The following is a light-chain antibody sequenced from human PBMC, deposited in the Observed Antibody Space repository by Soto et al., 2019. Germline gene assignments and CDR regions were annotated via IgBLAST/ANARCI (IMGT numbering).Light chain of an antibody. J-gene: IGKJ4*02. Sequence: DILMTQSPDSLAVSLGERATINCKSSQSVLYSSNNKNYLAWYQQKPGQPPKLLIYWASTRESGVPDRFSGSGSGTDFTLTVSSLHAEDVAIYYCQQYYSTPLTFGGGTKVEIK. CDR3: QQYYSTPLT. V-gene: IGKV4-1*01. CDR2: WAS. CDR1: QSVLYSSNNKNY.